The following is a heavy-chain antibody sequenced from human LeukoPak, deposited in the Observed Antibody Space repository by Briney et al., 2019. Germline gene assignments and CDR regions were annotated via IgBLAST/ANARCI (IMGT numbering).Heavy chain of an antibody. Sequence: GGSLRLSCAASGFTFSYYYMSWIRQAPGKGLEWVSYISSSGSTIYYADSVKGRFTISRDNAKNSLYLQMNSLRAEDTAVYYCARVSYDFWSGSGNYYMDVWGKGTTVTVSS. CDR2: ISSSGSTI. J-gene: IGHJ6*03. V-gene: IGHV3-11*01. CDR3: ARVSYDFWSGSGNYYMDV. D-gene: IGHD3-3*01. CDR1: GFTFSYYY.